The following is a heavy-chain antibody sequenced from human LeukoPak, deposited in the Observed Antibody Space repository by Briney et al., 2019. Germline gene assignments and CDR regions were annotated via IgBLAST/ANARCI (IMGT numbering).Heavy chain of an antibody. J-gene: IGHJ4*02. CDR2: LDTDGSTT. CDR3: TRGGTTSDY. D-gene: IGHD1-1*01. CDR1: GFTFSSYW. Sequence: GGSLRLSCAASGFTFSSYWMHWGRQAPGKGLVWVSRLDTDGSTTAYADSVKGRFTISRDNAKNTLYLQMNSLRAEDTAIYYCTRGGTTSDYWGQGTLVTVSS. V-gene: IGHV3-74*01.